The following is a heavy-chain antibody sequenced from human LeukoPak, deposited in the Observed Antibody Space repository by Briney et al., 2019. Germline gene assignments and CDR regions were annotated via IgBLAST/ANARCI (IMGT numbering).Heavy chain of an antibody. D-gene: IGHD6-6*01. CDR2: IDPSDSYA. Sequence: GESLKIPCKGSGYSFSTYWIGWVRQMPGKGLEWMGRIDPSDSYANYSPSFQGHVTISADKSISTAYLQWSSLKASDTAMYYCARQEQLGTFDYWGQGTLVTVSS. V-gene: IGHV5-10-1*01. CDR3: ARQEQLGTFDY. CDR1: GYSFSTYW. J-gene: IGHJ4*02.